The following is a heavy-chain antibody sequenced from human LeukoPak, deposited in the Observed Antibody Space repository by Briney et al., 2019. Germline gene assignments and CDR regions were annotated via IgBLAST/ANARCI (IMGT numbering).Heavy chain of an antibody. CDR3: ARRGSSAAADYFDY. J-gene: IGHJ4*02. CDR1: GFTFSGYS. D-gene: IGHD6-13*01. CDR2: ISSSSSYI. V-gene: IGHV3-21*01. Sequence: GGSLRLSCAASGFTFSGYSMNWVRQAPGKGLEWVSSISSSSSYIYYADSVKGRFTISRDNAKNSLYLQMNSLRAEDTAVYYCARRGSSAAADYFDYWGQGTLVTVSS.